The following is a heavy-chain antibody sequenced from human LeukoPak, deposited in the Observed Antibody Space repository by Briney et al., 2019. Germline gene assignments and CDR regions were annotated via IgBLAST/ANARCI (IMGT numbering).Heavy chain of an antibody. CDR3: ARDNTDWGYGMDV. Sequence: GGSLRLSCAASGFTFSSYWMSWVRQAPGKGLEWVANIKQDGSEKYYVDSVKGRFTISRDNAKNSLYLQMNSLRAEDTAVYYCARDNTDWGYGMDVWGQGTTVTVSS. D-gene: IGHD3/OR15-3a*01. V-gene: IGHV3-7*01. CDR1: GFTFSSYW. J-gene: IGHJ6*02. CDR2: IKQDGSEK.